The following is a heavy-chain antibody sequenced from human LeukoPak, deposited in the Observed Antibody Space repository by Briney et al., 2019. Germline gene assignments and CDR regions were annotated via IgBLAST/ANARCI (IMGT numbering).Heavy chain of an antibody. Sequence: ASVKVPCKVSGYTLTELSMHWVRQAPGKGLEWMGGFDPEDGETIYAQKFQGRVTMTEDTSTDTAYMELSSLRSEDTAVYYCATGLYGSGTFDPWGQGTLVTVSS. CDR2: FDPEDGET. D-gene: IGHD3-10*01. CDR1: GYTLTELS. J-gene: IGHJ5*02. V-gene: IGHV1-24*01. CDR3: ATGLYGSGTFDP.